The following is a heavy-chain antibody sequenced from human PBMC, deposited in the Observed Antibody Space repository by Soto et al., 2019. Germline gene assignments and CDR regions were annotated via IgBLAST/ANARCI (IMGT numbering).Heavy chain of an antibody. CDR1: GFTFSSDG. Sequence: GGSVRQSCVASGFTFSSDGMHWVRQAPGKGLEWVAVISYDGSNKYYADSVKGRFTISRDNSKNTLYLQMNSLRAEDTAVYYCAKDRPTVTTLYYYYGMDVWGQGTTVTVSS. CDR2: ISYDGSNK. V-gene: IGHV3-30*18. J-gene: IGHJ6*02. CDR3: AKDRPTVTTLYYYYGMDV. D-gene: IGHD4-17*01.